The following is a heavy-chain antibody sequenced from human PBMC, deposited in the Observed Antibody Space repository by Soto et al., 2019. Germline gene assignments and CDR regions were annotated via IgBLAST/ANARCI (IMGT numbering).Heavy chain of an antibody. J-gene: IGHJ4*02. CDR1: VGSFSYFY. CDR3: ARGGGNAASTNDF. D-gene: IGHD3-16*01. Sequence: QVQLQQWGAGLLKPSETLSLNCTLRVGSFSYFYWSWVRQPPGKGLEWIGEINRDGGTNFNPSLRSRVTISIDTSQSQFSLKLASVTAADTAMYYCARGGGNAASTNDFWAQGTLVTVSA. V-gene: IGHV4-34*01. CDR2: INRDGGT.